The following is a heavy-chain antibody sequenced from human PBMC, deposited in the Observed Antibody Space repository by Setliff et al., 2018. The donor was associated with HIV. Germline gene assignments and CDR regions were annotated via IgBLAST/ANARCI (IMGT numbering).Heavy chain of an antibody. CDR3: ARDLRPGGSSADY. V-gene: IGHV3-23*01. CDR2: ASGTGGLI. CDR1: GFTFTNYA. Sequence: GGSLRLSCATSGFTFTNYALSWVRQAPGKGLEWVSAASGTGGLIYYADSVKGRFTISRDNSKNTMYLQMNSLRAEDTALYYCARDLRPGGSSADYWGQGTLVTV. J-gene: IGHJ4*02. D-gene: IGHD6-6*01.